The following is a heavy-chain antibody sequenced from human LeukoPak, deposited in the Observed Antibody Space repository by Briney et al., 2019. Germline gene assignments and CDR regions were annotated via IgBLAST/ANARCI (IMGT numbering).Heavy chain of an antibody. CDR1: GFAFSDSA. CDR2: ISGRGDKT. CDR3: AKRVQNNAGPFHC. V-gene: IGHV3-23*01. J-gene: IGHJ4*02. Sequence: GGSLRLSCAATGFAFSDSAMSRVRQAPGKGLEWVSGISGRGDKTYYADSVKGRFTISRDNSKNTLRLQMNSLRDEDTAIYYCAKRVQNNAGPFHCWGQGTLASVSS. D-gene: IGHD1-14*01.